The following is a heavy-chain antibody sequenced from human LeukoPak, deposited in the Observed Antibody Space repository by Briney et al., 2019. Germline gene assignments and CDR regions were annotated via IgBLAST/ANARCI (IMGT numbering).Heavy chain of an antibody. J-gene: IGHJ6*02. CDR2: INHSGST. CDR1: GGSLSSSSYY. CDR3: AGYIVVVPAARAQGYYYYGMDV. Sequence: SETLSLTCTVSGGSLSSSSYYWSWIRQPPGKGLEWIGEINHSGSTNYNPSLKSRVTISVDTSKNQFSLKLSSVTAADTAVYYCAGYIVVVPAARAQGYYYYGMDVWGQGTTVTVSS. V-gene: IGHV4-39*07. D-gene: IGHD2-2*01.